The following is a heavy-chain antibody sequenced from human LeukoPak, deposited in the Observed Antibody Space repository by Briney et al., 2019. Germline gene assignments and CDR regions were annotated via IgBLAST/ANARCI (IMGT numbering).Heavy chain of an antibody. CDR1: GGSISSYY. CDR3: ARHQDESATVTFFDY. CDR2: IYYSGST. J-gene: IGHJ4*02. Sequence: SETRSLTCTVSGGSISSYYWSWIRQPPGKGLEWIGYIYYSGSTNYNPSLKSRVTISVDTSKNQFSLKLSSVTAADTAVYYCARHQDESATVTFFDYWGQGTLVTVSS. D-gene: IGHD4-17*01. V-gene: IGHV4-59*08.